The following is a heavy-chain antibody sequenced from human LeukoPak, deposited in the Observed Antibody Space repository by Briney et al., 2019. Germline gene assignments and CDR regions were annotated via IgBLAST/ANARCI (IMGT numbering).Heavy chain of an antibody. D-gene: IGHD2-15*01. CDR2: IYHSGST. J-gene: IGHJ6*02. CDR3: ARDYCSGGSCYGMDV. V-gene: IGHV4-30-2*05. CDR1: GGSISSGGYS. Sequence: KPSETLSLTCAVSGGSISSGGYSWSWIRQPPGKGLEWIGYIYHSGSTYYNPSLKSRVTISVDTSKNQFSLKLSSVTAADTAVYYCARDYCSGGSCYGMDVWGQGTTVTVSS.